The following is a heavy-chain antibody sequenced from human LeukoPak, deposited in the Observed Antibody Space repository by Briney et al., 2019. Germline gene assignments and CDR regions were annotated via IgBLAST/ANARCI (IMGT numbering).Heavy chain of an antibody. CDR1: GFTFSSYA. CDR2: ISSNGGST. J-gene: IGHJ4*02. Sequence: GGSLRLSCSASGFTFSSYAMHWVRQAPGKGLEYVSAISSNGGSTYYADSVKGRFTISRDNSKNTLYLQMSSLRAEDTAVYYCARVGADGSGFLFDYWGQGTLVTVSS. D-gene: IGHD3-10*01. CDR3: ARVGADGSGFLFDY. V-gene: IGHV3-64D*06.